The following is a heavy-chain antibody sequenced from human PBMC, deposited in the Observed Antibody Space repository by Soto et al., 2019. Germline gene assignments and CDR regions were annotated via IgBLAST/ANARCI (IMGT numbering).Heavy chain of an antibody. CDR3: ARAHAPTLPFDS. J-gene: IGHJ4*01. Sequence: SATLSLTCTVSGGSIRNVYWSWIRQAPGKGLEWIGFIFHSGNAKYNPSLKSRVTISVDTSKNQFSLSLDSVTAADTAVYFCARAHAPTLPFDSWGQGTLVTVSS. D-gene: IGHD2-15*01. V-gene: IGHV4-59*01. CDR2: IFHSGNA. CDR1: GGSIRNVY.